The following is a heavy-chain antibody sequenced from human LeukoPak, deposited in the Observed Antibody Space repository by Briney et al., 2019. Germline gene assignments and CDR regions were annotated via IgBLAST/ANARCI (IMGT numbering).Heavy chain of an antibody. J-gene: IGHJ4*02. CDR2: VSSTGGST. D-gene: IGHD3-3*01. Sequence: PGGSLRLSCEASGFTFSSYSMSWVRQAPGKGPEWVSTVSSTGGSTYYADSVKGRFTISRDNSKITLYLQMNTLRAEDAAVYYCAKKAQHTTIFGVAIDFWGQGTLVTVSS. CDR3: AKKAQHTTIFGVAIDF. V-gene: IGHV3-23*01. CDR1: GFTFSSYS.